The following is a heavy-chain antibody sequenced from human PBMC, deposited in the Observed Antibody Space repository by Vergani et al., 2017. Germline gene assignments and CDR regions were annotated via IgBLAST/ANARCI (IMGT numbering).Heavy chain of an antibody. V-gene: IGHV3-23*01. CDR3: AKSPMVRGSTRWFDP. CDR2: ISGSDDST. D-gene: IGHD3-10*01. J-gene: IGHJ5*02. Sequence: EVQLLESGGGLVQPGGSLRLSCTASGFTFSSYAMSWVRQAPGKGLEWVSSISGSDDSTYYTDSVKGRFTTTRDNSKNTLYLQMNCLRAEDTAVYYCAKSPMVRGSTRWFDPWGQGTLVTVSS. CDR1: GFTFSSYA.